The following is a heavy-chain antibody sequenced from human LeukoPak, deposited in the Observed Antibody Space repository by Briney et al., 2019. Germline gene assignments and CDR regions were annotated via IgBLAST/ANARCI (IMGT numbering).Heavy chain of an antibody. Sequence: GGSLRLSCAASGFTFSSYWMSWVRQAPGKGLEWVANINQDGSEKYYVDSVKGRFTISRDNAKNSLYLQMNSLRAEDTAVYYCAGEGQRDYALVFDYWGQGTLVTVSS. V-gene: IGHV3-7*01. D-gene: IGHD4-17*01. CDR2: INQDGSEK. J-gene: IGHJ4*02. CDR1: GFTFSSYW. CDR3: AGEGQRDYALVFDY.